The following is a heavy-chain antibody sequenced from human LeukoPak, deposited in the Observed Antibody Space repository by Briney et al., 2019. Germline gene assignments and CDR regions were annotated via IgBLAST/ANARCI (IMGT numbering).Heavy chain of an antibody. V-gene: IGHV4-59*01. D-gene: IGHD6-19*01. CDR1: SGSISRYY. CDR3: ARKSVAVRDAFDI. CDR2: IYYTGST. J-gene: IGHJ3*02. Sequence: SETLSLTCTVSSGSISRYYWSWIRRPPGKGLDWIGYIYYTGSTYYNPSLKSRVTISVDTSKNQFSLKLNSVTAADTAVYYCARKSVAVRDAFDIWGQGTMVTVSS.